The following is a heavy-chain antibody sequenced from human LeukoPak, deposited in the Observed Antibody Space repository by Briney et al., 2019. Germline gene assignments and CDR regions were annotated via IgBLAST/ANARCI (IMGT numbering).Heavy chain of an antibody. Sequence: GSLRLSCAASGFTFSNYGMHWVRQAPGKGLEWLSYISTSSYIYYADSVKGRFTVSRDNAMNSLFLQMNSLIAEDTAVYYCARVGIRFLEQYYFDYWGQGTLVTVSS. V-gene: IGHV3-21*01. D-gene: IGHD3-3*01. CDR2: ISTSSYI. CDR3: ARVGIRFLEQYYFDY. J-gene: IGHJ4*02. CDR1: GFTFSNYG.